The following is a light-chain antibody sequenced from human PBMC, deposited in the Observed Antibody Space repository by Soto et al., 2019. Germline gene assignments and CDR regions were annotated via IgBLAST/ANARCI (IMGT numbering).Light chain of an antibody. Sequence: QPVLTQPPSASGTPGQRVTISCSGTSTNIGNNAVNWYQQLPGTAPKLLIYNNNQRPSGVPDRFSGSKSGTSASLAISGLQSDDEADYYCAAWDDSLNGYVFGTGTKVTVL. J-gene: IGLJ1*01. CDR3: AAWDDSLNGYV. CDR1: STNIGNNA. CDR2: NNN. V-gene: IGLV1-44*01.